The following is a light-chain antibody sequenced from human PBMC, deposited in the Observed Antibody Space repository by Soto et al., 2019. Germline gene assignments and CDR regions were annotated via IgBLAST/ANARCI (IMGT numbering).Light chain of an antibody. J-gene: IGLJ1*01. CDR2: DVS. Sequence: SVLTQPASVSGSPGQSITISCTGTSSDVGGYNYVSWYQQHPGKAPKFMIYDVSNRPSGVSNRFSGSKSDSTASLTISGLQAEDEADYYCSSYTTSNTRQIVFGTGTKVTVL. CDR3: SSYTTSNTRQIV. CDR1: SSDVGGYNY. V-gene: IGLV2-14*01.